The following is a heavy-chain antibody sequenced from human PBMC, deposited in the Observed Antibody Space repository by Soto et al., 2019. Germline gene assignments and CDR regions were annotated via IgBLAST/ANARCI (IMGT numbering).Heavy chain of an antibody. CDR2: IYYSGST. CDR3: ARGYCSGGSCYWFDP. V-gene: IGHV4-59*08. Sequence: NLSETLSLTCTVSGGSISSYYWSWIRQPPGKGLEWIGYIYYSGSTNYNPSLKSRVTISVDTSKNQFSLKLSSVTAADTAVYYCARGYCSGGSCYWFDPWGQGTLVTVAS. CDR1: GGSISSYY. J-gene: IGHJ5*02. D-gene: IGHD2-15*01.